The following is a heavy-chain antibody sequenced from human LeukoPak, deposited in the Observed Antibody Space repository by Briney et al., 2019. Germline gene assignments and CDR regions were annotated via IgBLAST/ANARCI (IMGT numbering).Heavy chain of an antibody. J-gene: IGHJ4*02. CDR2: INHIGST. D-gene: IGHD2-15*01. CDR1: GGSFSGYY. Sequence: PSETLSLTCAVYGGSFSGYYWSWIRQPPGKGLEWIGEINHIGSTNYNPSLTSRVSISVDTSKNQFSLKLSSVTAADTAVYYCARGSQSLGYCSGGSCRAKIFDYWGQGTLVTVSS. V-gene: IGHV4-34*01. CDR3: ARGSQSLGYCSGGSCRAKIFDY.